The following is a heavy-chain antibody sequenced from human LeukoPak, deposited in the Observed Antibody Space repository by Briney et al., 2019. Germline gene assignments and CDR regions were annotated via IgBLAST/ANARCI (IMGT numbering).Heavy chain of an antibody. CDR3: AKDGSGSGSYYTD. V-gene: IGHV3-23*01. J-gene: IGHJ4*02. CDR2: ISGSGGST. D-gene: IGHD3-10*01. CDR1: GFTFSSYG. Sequence: PGGTLRLSCAASGFTFSSYGMSWVRQAPGKGLDWVSAISGSGGSTYYADSSKGRFTISRDNSKNTLYLQINSLRAEDTALYYCAKDGSGSGSYYTDWGQGTLVTVSS.